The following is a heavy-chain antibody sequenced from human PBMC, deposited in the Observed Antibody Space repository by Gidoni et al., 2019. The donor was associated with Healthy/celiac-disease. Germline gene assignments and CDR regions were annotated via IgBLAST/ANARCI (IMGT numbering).Heavy chain of an antibody. D-gene: IGHD7-27*01. Sequence: QVQLVESGGGVVQPGRSLRLSCAASGFTFSSYGMHCVRQALGKGLEWVAVIWYDGSNKYYADSVKGRFTISRDNSKNKLYLQMNSLRAEDTAVYYCASGDFFDYWGQGTLVTVSS. V-gene: IGHV3-33*01. CDR3: ASGDFFDY. CDR1: GFTFSSYG. J-gene: IGHJ4*02. CDR2: IWYDGSNK.